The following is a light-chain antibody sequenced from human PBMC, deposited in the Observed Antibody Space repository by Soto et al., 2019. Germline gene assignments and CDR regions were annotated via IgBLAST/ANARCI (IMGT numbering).Light chain of an antibody. Sequence: QSALTQPASVSGSPGQSITISCTGTGSDVGGYSLVSWYQQHPDKAPKLIIYEVFKRPSGVSNRFSGSKSGNTASLTISGLQADDEADYYCCSFAGNTNAVFGGGTKLTVL. CDR3: CSFAGNTNAV. CDR2: EVF. CDR1: GSDVGGYSL. J-gene: IGLJ3*02. V-gene: IGLV2-23*02.